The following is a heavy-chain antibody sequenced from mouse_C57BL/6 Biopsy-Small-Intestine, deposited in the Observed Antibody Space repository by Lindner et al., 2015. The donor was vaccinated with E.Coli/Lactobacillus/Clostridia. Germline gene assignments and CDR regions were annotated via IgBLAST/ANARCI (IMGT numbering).Heavy chain of an antibody. CDR1: GDTLTSYS. V-gene: IGHV1-4*01. CDR3: ARITAYSEYAMDV. D-gene: IGHD5-2*01. CDR2: IIPVLGIA. J-gene: IGHJ4*01. Sequence: SVKVSCKASGDTLTSYSITWVRQAPGQGLEWVGVIIPVLGIANYAQKFQGRVTISADKSTSTTYMEVNSLTSEDTAVFYCARITAYSEYAMDVWGQGTTVTVSS.